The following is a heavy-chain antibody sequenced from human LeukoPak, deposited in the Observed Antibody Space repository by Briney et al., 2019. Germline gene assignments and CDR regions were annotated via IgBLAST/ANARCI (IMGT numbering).Heavy chain of an antibody. D-gene: IGHD4-17*01. V-gene: IGHV3-21*04. CDR3: ARDPNGDYLGAFDF. Sequence: GGSLRLSCAASGFTFSTYSMNWVRQAPGKGLEWVSSISNSSSSIYYSDSVKGRFTVSRDNSKNTLYLQMNYLRVEDTAVYYCARDPNGDYLGAFDFWGQGTLVTVSS. J-gene: IGHJ3*01. CDR1: GFTFSTYS. CDR2: ISNSSSSI.